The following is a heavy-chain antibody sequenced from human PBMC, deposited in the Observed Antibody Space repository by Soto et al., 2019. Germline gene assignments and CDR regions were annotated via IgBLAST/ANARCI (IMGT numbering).Heavy chain of an antibody. CDR3: ARDSYGWARLDY. CDR2: INHSGST. J-gene: IGHJ4*02. Sequence: QPPGKGLEWIGEINHSGSTNYNPSLKSRVTISVDTSKNQFSLKLSSVTAADTAVYYCARDSYGWARLDYWGQGTLVTVS. V-gene: IGHV4-34*01. D-gene: IGHD5-18*01.